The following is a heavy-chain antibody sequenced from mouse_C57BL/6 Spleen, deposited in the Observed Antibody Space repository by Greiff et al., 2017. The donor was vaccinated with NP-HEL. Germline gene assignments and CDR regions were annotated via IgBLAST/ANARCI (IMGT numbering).Heavy chain of an antibody. Sequence: EVQLQQSGPELVKPGASVKISCKASGYTFTDYYMNWVKQSHGKSLEWIGDINPNNGGTSYNQKFKGKATLTVDKSSSTAYMELRSLTSEDSAVYYCARWDDGYPWFVYWGQGTLVTVSA. CDR1: GYTFTDYY. CDR2: INPNNGGT. D-gene: IGHD2-3*01. J-gene: IGHJ3*01. CDR3: ARWDDGYPWFVY. V-gene: IGHV1-26*01.